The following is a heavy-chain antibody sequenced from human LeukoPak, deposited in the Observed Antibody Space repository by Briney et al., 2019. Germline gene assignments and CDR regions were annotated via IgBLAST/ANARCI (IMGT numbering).Heavy chain of an antibody. CDR1: GFTFSSYW. D-gene: IGHD6-19*01. Sequence: RGSLRLSCAASGFTFSSYWMHWVRQAPGNGLVWASRINSDGSSTSYADSVKGRFTISRDNAKNTLYLQMNSLRAEDTAVYYCASVVAVAGFFDYWGQGTLVTVSS. V-gene: IGHV3-74*01. J-gene: IGHJ4*02. CDR3: ASVVAVAGFFDY. CDR2: INSDGSST.